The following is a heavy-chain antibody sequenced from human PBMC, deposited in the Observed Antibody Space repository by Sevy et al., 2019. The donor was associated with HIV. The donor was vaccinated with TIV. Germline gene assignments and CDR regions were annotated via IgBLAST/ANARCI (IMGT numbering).Heavy chain of an antibody. CDR2: IPYDGNNK. CDR1: GFNFSIYA. CDR3: AREGYYDFWSGYPRNEFDY. V-gene: IGHV3-30-3*01. J-gene: IGHJ4*02. D-gene: IGHD3-3*01. Sequence: GGSLRLSCAASGFNFSIYAMHWVRQAPGKGLEWVVVIPYDGNNKYYADSVKGRFTISRDNSKNIFYLQMNSLRGEDTAVYYCAREGYYDFWSGYPRNEFDYWGQGTLVTVSS.